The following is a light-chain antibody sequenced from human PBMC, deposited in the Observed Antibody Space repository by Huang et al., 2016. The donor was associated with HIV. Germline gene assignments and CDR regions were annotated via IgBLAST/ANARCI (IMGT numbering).Light chain of an antibody. Sequence: IVLTQSPATLSLSPGERATLTCGASQSVGNNYLAWYQQQPGLAPRLLIYDAHVRATGIPDRFSGSGSGTDFTLTISRLEPEDFAMYYCQQYSTSSYTFGQGTKVDI. V-gene: IGKV3D-20*01. CDR1: QSVGNNY. CDR2: DAH. J-gene: IGKJ2*01. CDR3: QQYSTSSYT.